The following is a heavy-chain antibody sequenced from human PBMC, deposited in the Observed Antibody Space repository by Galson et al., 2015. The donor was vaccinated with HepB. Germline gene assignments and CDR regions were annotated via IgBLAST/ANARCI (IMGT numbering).Heavy chain of an antibody. CDR2: ISGSGGNT. V-gene: IGHV3-23*01. Sequence: SLRLSCAASGFTFSNYGMSWVRQAPGKGLGWVSLISGSGGNTYYADSVKGRFTISRDNSKNTLYLQMNSLRDEDTAVYYCAKDYQVGSWGQGTLVNVSS. CDR1: GFTFSNYG. D-gene: IGHD3-10*01. CDR3: AKDYQVGS. J-gene: IGHJ4*02.